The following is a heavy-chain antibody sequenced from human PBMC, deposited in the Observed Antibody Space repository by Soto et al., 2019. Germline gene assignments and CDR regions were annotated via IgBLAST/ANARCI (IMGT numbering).Heavy chain of an antibody. D-gene: IGHD3-16*02. CDR1: GFTFSSYS. CDR3: ARGEGDYVWGSYRTYNWFDP. CDR2: ISSSSSTI. V-gene: IGHV3-48*02. Sequence: EVQLVESGGGLVQPGGSLRVSCAASGFTFSSYSMNWVRQAPGKGLEWVSYISSSSSTIYYADSVKGRFTISRDNAKNSLYLQMNSLRDEDTAVYYCARGEGDYVWGSYRTYNWFDPWGQGTLVTVSS. J-gene: IGHJ5*02.